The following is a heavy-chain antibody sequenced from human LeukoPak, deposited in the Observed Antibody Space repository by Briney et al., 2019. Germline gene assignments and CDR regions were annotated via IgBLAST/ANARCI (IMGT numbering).Heavy chain of an antibody. J-gene: IGHJ4*02. Sequence: ASVKVSCKASGGTFSSYAISWVRQAPGQGLEWMGWISAYNGNTNYAQKLQGRVTMTTDTSTSTAYMELRSLRSDDTAVYYCARLEGSTSPLDYWGQGTLVTVSS. CDR2: ISAYNGNT. CDR3: ARLEGSTSPLDY. D-gene: IGHD1-1*01. CDR1: GGTFSSYA. V-gene: IGHV1-18*01.